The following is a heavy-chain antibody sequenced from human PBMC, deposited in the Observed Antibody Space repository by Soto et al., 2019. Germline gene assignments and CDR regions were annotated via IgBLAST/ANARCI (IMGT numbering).Heavy chain of an antibody. D-gene: IGHD2-2*01. CDR1: GGSISSSSYY. J-gene: IGHJ6*02. CDR2: IYYSGST. V-gene: IGHV4-39*01. Sequence: QLQLQESGPGLVKPSETLSLTCTVSGGSISSSSYYWGWIRQPPGKGLEWIGSIYYSGSTYYNPSLKSRVIISVDTSKNHVSLKLSSVTAADTAVYYCARQRPAGANYDYYGMDVWGQGTTVTVSS. CDR3: ARQRPAGANYDYYGMDV.